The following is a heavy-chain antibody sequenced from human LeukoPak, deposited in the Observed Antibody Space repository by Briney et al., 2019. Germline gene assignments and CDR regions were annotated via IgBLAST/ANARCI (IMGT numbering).Heavy chain of an antibody. D-gene: IGHD4-17*01. CDR1: GYTFTGYY. Sequence: ASVKVSCKASGYTFTGYYMHWVRQAPGQGLEWMGWINPNSGGTNYAQKFQGRVTMTRDTSISTAYMELRSLRSDDTAVYYCARGPFSEDGDYYFDYWGQGTLVTVSS. J-gene: IGHJ4*02. CDR3: ARGPFSEDGDYYFDY. CDR2: INPNSGGT. V-gene: IGHV1-2*02.